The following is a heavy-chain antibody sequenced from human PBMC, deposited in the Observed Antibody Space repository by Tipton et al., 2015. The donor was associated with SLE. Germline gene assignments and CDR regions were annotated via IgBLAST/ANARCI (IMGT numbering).Heavy chain of an antibody. J-gene: IGHJ4*02. V-gene: IGHV4-4*09. CDR2: IYTSGST. CDR3: AFSYGDYPYYFDY. Sequence: TLSLTCSVSGGSINSQYWSWIRQPPGKGLEWIGYIYTSGSTNYNPSLKSRVTISVDTSKNQFSLKLSSVTAADTAVYYCAFSYGDYPYYFDYWAQGTLVTVSS. D-gene: IGHD4-17*01. CDR1: GGSINSQY.